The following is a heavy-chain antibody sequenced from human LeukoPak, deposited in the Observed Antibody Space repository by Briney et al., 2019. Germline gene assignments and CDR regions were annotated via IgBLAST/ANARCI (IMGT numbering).Heavy chain of an antibody. CDR1: GGTFSSYA. D-gene: IGHD4-23*01. CDR2: IIPIFGTA. Sequence: SVKVSCKASGGTFSSYAISWVRQAPGQGLEWMGRIIPIFGTANYAQKFQGRVTITAAKSTSTAYMELSSLRSEDTAVYYCARNLGYGGNPYFDYWGQGTLVTVSS. J-gene: IGHJ4*02. V-gene: IGHV1-69*06. CDR3: ARNLGYGGNPYFDY.